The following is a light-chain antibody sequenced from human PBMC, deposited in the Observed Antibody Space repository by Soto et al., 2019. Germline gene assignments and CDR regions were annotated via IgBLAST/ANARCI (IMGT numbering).Light chain of an antibody. V-gene: IGKV1-5*03. Sequence: DIQMTQSPSTLSASVGDRVTTTCRASQSISSWLAWYQQKPGKAPKLLIYKASTLESGVPSRFSGSGSGTEFTLTITSLQPDDFATYYCKQYNSYPVTFGGGTKVEIK. CDR3: KQYNSYPVT. CDR1: QSISSW. J-gene: IGKJ4*01. CDR2: KAS.